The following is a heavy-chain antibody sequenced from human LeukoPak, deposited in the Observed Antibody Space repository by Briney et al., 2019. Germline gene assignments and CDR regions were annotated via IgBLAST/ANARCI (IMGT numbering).Heavy chain of an antibody. V-gene: IGHV2-5*01. J-gene: IGHJ4*02. CDR1: GFSLSTSGVG. Sequence: SGPTLVKPTQTLTLTCTFSGFSLSTSGVGVGWIRQPPGKALEWLALIYWNDDKRYSPSLKSRLTITKDTSKNQVVLTMTNMGPVDTATYYCAHLPAAGTPFDYWGQGTLVTVSS. D-gene: IGHD6-13*01. CDR3: AHLPAAGTPFDY. CDR2: IYWNDDK.